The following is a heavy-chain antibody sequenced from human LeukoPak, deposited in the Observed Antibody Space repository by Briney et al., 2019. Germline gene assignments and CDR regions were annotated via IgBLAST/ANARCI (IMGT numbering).Heavy chain of an antibody. CDR2: ITSISSAS. Sequence: GGSLRLSCAASGFTFSIYAMSWVRQAPGKGLEWVSAITSISSASFYADSVKGRFTISRDNSRDTLYLQMNSLRAGDTAIYYCVKERPNYYGINGYYYRQNGDYWGQGTLVAVSS. V-gene: IGHV3-23*01. CDR1: GFTFSIYA. D-gene: IGHD3-22*01. CDR3: VKERPNYYGINGYYYRQNGDY. J-gene: IGHJ4*02.